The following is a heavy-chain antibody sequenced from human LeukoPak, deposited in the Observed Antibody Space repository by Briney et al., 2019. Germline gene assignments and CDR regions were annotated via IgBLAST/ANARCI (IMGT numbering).Heavy chain of an antibody. J-gene: IGHJ4*02. Sequence: GGSLRLSCAASGFTFSNLAMSWVRQVPEKGLEWVSTIRGGGAGAHYADSVKGRFTISRDNSKNTLYLQMNSLRAEDTAVYYCAKAGDSITMIVVVIGYFDYWGQGTLVTVSS. CDR3: AKAGDSITMIVVVIGYFDY. CDR1: GFTFSNLA. V-gene: IGHV3-23*01. D-gene: IGHD3-22*01. CDR2: IRGGGAGA.